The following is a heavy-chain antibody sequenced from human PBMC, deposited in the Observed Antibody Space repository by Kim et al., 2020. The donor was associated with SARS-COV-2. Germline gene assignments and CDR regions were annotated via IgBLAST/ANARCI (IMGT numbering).Heavy chain of an antibody. Sequence: NPSLKSRITISVDTSKNQFSLKLSSVTAADTAVYYCARDGQIVATIFDYWGQGTLVTVSS. J-gene: IGHJ4*02. CDR3: ARDGQIVATIFDY. D-gene: IGHD5-12*01. V-gene: IGHV4-39*07.